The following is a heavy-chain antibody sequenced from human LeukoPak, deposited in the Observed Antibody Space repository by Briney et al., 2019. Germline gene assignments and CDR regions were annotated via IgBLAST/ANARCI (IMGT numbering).Heavy chain of an antibody. CDR3: ARVADSYNYVFRD. CDR2: IYRGGDT. D-gene: IGHD5-24*01. J-gene: IGHJ4*02. CDR1: GFTVSTNY. V-gene: IGHV3-53*01. Sequence: GGSLRLSCAASGFTVSTNYMSWVRQAPGKGLDWVSIIYRGGDTYYADSVKGRFTISRDNSKNTLYLQMHSLRAEDTAMYYCARVADSYNYVFRDWGQGVLVTVSS.